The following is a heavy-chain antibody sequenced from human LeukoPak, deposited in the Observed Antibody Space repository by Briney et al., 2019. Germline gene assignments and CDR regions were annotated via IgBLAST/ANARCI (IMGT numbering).Heavy chain of an antibody. CDR1: GGSFSGYY. CDR2: INHSGST. Sequence: ASETLSLTCAVYGGSFSGYYWSWIPQPPGKGLEWIGEINHSGSTNYNPSLKSRVTISVDTSQNQFSLKLSSVAAADTAVYYCARIAAAWGFDAFDIWGQGTMVTVSS. CDR3: ARIAAAWGFDAFDI. V-gene: IGHV4-34*01. J-gene: IGHJ3*02. D-gene: IGHD6-13*01.